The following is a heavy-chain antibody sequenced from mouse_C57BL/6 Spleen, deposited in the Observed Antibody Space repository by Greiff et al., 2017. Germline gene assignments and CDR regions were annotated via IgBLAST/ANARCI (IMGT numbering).Heavy chain of an antibody. V-gene: IGHV5-4*01. CDR3: ARGGFAY. Sequence: EVQLLESGGGLVKPGGSLKLSCAASGFTFSSYAMSWVRQTPEKRLEWVATISDGGSYTYYPDNVKGRFTISRDNAKNNLYLQMSHLKSEDTAMYCGARGGFAYWGQGTLVTVSA. CDR1: GFTFSSYA. J-gene: IGHJ3*01. CDR2: ISDGGSYT.